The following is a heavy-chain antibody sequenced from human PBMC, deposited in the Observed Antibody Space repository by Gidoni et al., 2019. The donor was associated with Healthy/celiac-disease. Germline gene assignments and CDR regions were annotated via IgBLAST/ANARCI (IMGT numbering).Heavy chain of an antibody. Sequence: SLKSRVTISVDTSKNQFSLKLSSVTAADTAVYYCASAVVTPAFDIWGQGTMVTVSS. V-gene: IGHV4-39*01. CDR3: ASAVVTPAFDI. J-gene: IGHJ3*02. D-gene: IGHD2-15*01.